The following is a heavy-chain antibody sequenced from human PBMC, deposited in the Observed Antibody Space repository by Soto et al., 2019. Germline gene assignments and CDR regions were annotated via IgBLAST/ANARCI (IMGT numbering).Heavy chain of an antibody. CDR1: GYSFTSSW. CDR3: PRHGDSGYYWTLEY. Sequence: VESLKISCKGSGYSFTSSWIGWVRQMPGKGLEWMGIIYPGDSDTRYSPSFQGQVTISADKSISTAYLQWSSLKASDTAIYYCPRHGDSGYYWTLEYSGQGTWVTVS. V-gene: IGHV5-51*01. D-gene: IGHD5-12*01. J-gene: IGHJ4*02. CDR2: IYPGDSDT.